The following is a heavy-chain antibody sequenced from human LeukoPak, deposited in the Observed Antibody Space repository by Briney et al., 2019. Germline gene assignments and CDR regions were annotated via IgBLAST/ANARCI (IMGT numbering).Heavy chain of an antibody. CDR1: GYTFTIYG. D-gene: IGHD3-10*01. Sequence: ASVKVSCKASGYTFTIYGINWVRQAPRQGLEWMGWISAYNGNTNYAQKPQGRVTMTTDTSTSTAYMQLRSLRSDDTAVYYCARDHRDTMVRGVIVSVYYWGQGTLVTVSS. V-gene: IGHV1-18*01. CDR2: ISAYNGNT. CDR3: ARDHRDTMVRGVIVSVYY. J-gene: IGHJ4*02.